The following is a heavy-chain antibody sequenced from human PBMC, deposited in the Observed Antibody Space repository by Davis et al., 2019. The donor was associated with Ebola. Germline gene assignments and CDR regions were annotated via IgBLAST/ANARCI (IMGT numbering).Heavy chain of an antibody. CDR3: AKDEHCLTITCQPGF. D-gene: IGHD3-10*01. V-gene: IGHV3-21*04. Sequence: GESLKISCAASGFTFSSYSMNWVRQAPGKGLEWVSSISSSSSYIYYADSVKGRFTISRDNAKNSLYLQMNSLRAEDTAVYYCAKDEHCLTITCQPGFWGQGTLVTVSS. CDR2: ISSSSSYI. J-gene: IGHJ4*02. CDR1: GFTFSSYS.